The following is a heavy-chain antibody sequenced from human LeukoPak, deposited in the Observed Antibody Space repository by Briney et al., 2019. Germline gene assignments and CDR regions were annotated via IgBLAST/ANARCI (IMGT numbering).Heavy chain of an antibody. Sequence: KTSETLSLTCTVSGGSISSYYWSWIRQPPGKGLEWIGYIYYSGTTNYNPSLKSRVTISVDTSKNQFSLKLSSVTAADTAVYYCARGAKVVMNFSRHYYAMDVWGQGTTVTVSS. V-gene: IGHV4-59*01. D-gene: IGHD1-7*01. CDR2: IYYSGTT. CDR3: ARGAKVVMNFSRHYYAMDV. J-gene: IGHJ6*02. CDR1: GGSISSYY.